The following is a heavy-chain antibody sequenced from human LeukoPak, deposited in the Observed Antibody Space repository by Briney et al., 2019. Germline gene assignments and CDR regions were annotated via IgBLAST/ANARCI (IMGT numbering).Heavy chain of an antibody. V-gene: IGHV5-51*01. CDR2: IYPGDSDT. CDR1: GYSFTSYW. CDR3: ARRFDGSGSYIIYFDY. Sequence: GESLKISCKGSGYSFTSYWIGWVRQMPGKGLEWMGIIYPGDSDTRYSPSFQGQVTISADKSISTAYLQWSSLKASDTAMYYCARRFDGSGSYIIYFDYWGQGTLVTVSS. D-gene: IGHD3-10*01. J-gene: IGHJ4*02.